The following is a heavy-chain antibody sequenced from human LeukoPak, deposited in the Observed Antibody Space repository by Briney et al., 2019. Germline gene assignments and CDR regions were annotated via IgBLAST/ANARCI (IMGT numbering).Heavy chain of an antibody. Sequence: GGSLRLSCAASGFTFSSYSMNWVRQAPGKGLEWVSYISSSSSTIYYADSVKGRFTISRDNAKNSLYLQMNSLRAEDTAVYYCARDRGIAVADYFDYWGQGNLVTVSS. V-gene: IGHV3-48*01. D-gene: IGHD6-19*01. CDR2: ISSSSSTI. J-gene: IGHJ4*02. CDR3: ARDRGIAVADYFDY. CDR1: GFTFSSYS.